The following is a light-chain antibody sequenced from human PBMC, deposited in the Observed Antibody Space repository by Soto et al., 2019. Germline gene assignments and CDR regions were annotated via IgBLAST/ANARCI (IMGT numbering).Light chain of an antibody. J-gene: IGKJ1*01. CDR2: GAS. Sequence: EIVLTQSPGTLSLSPGERATLSCRASQSVGSSYLAWYQQKPGQAPRLFIYGASSRAPGIPDRFSGSGSGTDFTLTISRLEPADFAVYYCQQSGGSPRTFGQGTKVEIK. CDR3: QQSGGSPRT. CDR1: QSVGSSY. V-gene: IGKV3-20*01.